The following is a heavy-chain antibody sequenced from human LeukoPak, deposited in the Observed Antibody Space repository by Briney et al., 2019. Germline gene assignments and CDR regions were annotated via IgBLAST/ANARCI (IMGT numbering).Heavy chain of an antibody. CDR3: ARDTPGLGVDY. V-gene: IGHV3-43*01. D-gene: IGHD3-16*01. CDR2: VSWNAINT. J-gene: IGHJ4*02. Sequence: PGGSLRLSCAASGFTFNAFTMHWVRQAPGKGLEWVSLVSWNAINTHYADSVKGRFTISRDNGKNSLYLQMNSLRSEDTALYYCARDTPGLGVDYWGQGTLVTVSS. CDR1: GFTFNAFT.